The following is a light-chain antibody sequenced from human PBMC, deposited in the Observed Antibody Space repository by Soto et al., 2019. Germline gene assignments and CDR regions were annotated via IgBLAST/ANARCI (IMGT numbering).Light chain of an antibody. CDR1: QSISNW. Sequence: DIQMTQSPSTVSAFVGDRVTITCRASQSISNWLAWYQQKPGKAPKLMIYKASSLESGVPSRFSDSGSGTEFTLAISSLQPDDVATYYCQQYNDYGVYTFGQGTKLEIK. CDR3: QQYNDYGVYT. J-gene: IGKJ2*01. CDR2: KAS. V-gene: IGKV1-5*03.